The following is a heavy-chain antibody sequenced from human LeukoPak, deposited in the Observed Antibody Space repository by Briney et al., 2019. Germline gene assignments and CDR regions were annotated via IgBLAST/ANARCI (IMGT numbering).Heavy chain of an antibody. CDR1: GGSISSYY. CDR3: ASGYDRYYFDY. CDR2: IYYCGST. Sequence: SETLSLTCTVSGGSISSYYWSWIRQPPGKGLEWIGYIYYCGSTNYTPSLNNRVTISVDTSKNQFSLKLSSVTAADTAVYYCASGYDRYYFDYWGQGTLVTVSS. V-gene: IGHV4-59*08. D-gene: IGHD5-12*01. J-gene: IGHJ4*02.